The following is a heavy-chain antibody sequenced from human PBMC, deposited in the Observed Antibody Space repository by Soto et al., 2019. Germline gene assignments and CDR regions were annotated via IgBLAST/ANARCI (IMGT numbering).Heavy chain of an antibody. CDR1: GGSISSGGYS. D-gene: IGHD4-17*01. V-gene: IGHV4-30-2*01. CDR3: ARDGGDYHYFDY. CDR2: IYHSGST. Sequence: SETLSLTCAVSGGSISSGGYSWSWIRQPPGKGLEWIGYIYHSGSTYHNPSLKSRVTISVDRSKNQFSLKLSSVTAADTAVYYCARDGGDYHYFDYWGQGTLVTVSS. J-gene: IGHJ4*02.